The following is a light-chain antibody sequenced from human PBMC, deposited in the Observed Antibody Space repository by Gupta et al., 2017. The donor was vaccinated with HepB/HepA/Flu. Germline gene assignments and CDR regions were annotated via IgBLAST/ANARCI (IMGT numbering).Light chain of an antibody. CDR1: SLRRYY. J-gene: IGLJ1*01. CDR2: GKD. CDR3: SSRDSSGNHYV. V-gene: IGLV3-19*01. Sequence: SSALTQDPAVSVALRQTLRITCQGDSLRRYYASWYQLKPGQAPLLVFYGKDNRPSKIPDRFSVSSSGNTASLTITGAQAEDEADYYCSSRDSSGNHYVFGTGTKVTVL.